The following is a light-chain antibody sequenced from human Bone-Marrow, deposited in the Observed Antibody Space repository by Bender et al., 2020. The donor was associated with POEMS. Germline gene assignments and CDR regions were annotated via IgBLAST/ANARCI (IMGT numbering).Light chain of an antibody. CDR2: HDD. V-gene: IGLV3-1*01. Sequence: SYALTQPPSVSVSPGQAATITCSGDKLGNKYVSWYQQKPGHSPVLVIYHDDTRPSGVPERFAGSHSTSGNTATLTIGGTQPMDEADYYCQVWVNSATVFGSGTKVSVL. J-gene: IGLJ1*01. CDR3: QVWVNSATV. CDR1: KLGNKY.